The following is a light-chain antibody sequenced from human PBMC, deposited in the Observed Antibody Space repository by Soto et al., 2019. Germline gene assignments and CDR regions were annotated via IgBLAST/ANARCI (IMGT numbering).Light chain of an antibody. CDR1: QSLVYTDGHTY. Sequence: DVVMTQSPLSLTVTLGQPASISCKSSQSLVYTDGHTYLNWFHQRPGQSPRRLIYKVSTRESGVPDRFSGGGSGTDFTLKIDRVEAEDVGVYYCLQDTHWPLTIGGGTTVEIK. V-gene: IGKV2-30*01. CDR3: LQDTHWPLT. J-gene: IGKJ4*01. CDR2: KVS.